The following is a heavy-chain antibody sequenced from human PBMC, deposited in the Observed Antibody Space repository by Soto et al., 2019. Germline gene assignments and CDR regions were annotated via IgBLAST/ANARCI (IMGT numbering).Heavy chain of an antibody. CDR1: GFTFSDFA. Sequence: EVQFLESGGGLVQPGGSLRLSCAATGFTFSDFAMSWVRQAPGKGLEWVSRIYGGGNGPHYADSVKGRVTISRENSKNTLYLQMNSLRAEDTAVYYCAKMEGMDPWAYSFDYWGQGTLVTVSS. J-gene: IGHJ4*02. D-gene: IGHD2-2*03. CDR2: IYGGGNGP. CDR3: AKMEGMDPWAYSFDY. V-gene: IGHV3-23*03.